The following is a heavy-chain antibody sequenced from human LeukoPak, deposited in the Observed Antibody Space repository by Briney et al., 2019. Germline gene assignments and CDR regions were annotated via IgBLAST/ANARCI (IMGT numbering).Heavy chain of an antibody. CDR3: ARGVGAARETYYFDY. CDR2: IYYSGST. D-gene: IGHD6-6*01. V-gene: IGHV4-31*03. J-gene: IGHJ4*02. Sequence: SETLSLTCTVSGGSISSGGYYWSWIRQHPGTGLEWIGYIYYSGSTYYNPSLKSRVTISVDTSKNQFSLKLSSVTAADTAVYYCARGVGAARETYYFDYWGQGTLVTVSS. CDR1: GGSISSGGYY.